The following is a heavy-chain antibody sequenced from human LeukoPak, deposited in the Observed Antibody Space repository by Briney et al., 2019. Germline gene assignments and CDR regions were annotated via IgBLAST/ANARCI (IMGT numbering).Heavy chain of an antibody. CDR1: VGSIDNYY. V-gene: IGHV4-59*01. D-gene: IGHD4-17*01. CDR2: IYYTGSA. J-gene: IGHJ4*02. Sequence: SETLSLTCTVSVGSIDNYYWSWIRQPPGKGLEWIGYIYYTGSANYSPSLKSRVTMSVDTSKNQFSLKLSSVTAADTAIYYCARFFYSDPYWGPGTLVTVSS. CDR3: ARFFYSDPY.